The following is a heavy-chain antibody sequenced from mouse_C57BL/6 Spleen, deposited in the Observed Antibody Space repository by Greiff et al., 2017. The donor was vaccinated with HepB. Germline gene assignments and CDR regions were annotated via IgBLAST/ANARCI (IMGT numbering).Heavy chain of an antibody. V-gene: IGHV1-15*01. CDR1: GYTFTDYE. D-gene: IGHD4-1*02. CDR3: TSQLYYAMDY. CDR2: IDPETGGT. Sequence: QVHVKQSGAELVRPGASVTLSCKASGYTFTDYEMHWVKQTPVHGLEWIGAIDPETGGTAYNQKFKGKAILTADKSSSTAYMELRSLTSEDSAVYYCTSQLYYAMDYWGQGTSVTVSS. J-gene: IGHJ4*01.